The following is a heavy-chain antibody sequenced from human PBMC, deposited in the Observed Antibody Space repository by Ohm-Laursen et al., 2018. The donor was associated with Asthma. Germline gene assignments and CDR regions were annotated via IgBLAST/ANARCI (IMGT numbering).Heavy chain of an antibody. CDR1: GFTFRSYA. D-gene: IGHD3-3*01. CDR2: GGSYYDGGLK. J-gene: IGHJ4*02. V-gene: IGHV3-30-3*01. Sequence: SLRLSCTAPGFTFRSYAMRWVRQAPGKGLEWVAVGGSYYDGGLKYYADSVNGRFTVSRDDSKNTLYLQMNSLRPDDTAVYYCARDVMEWYLPAFDFWGQGTLVTVSS. CDR3: ARDVMEWYLPAFDF.